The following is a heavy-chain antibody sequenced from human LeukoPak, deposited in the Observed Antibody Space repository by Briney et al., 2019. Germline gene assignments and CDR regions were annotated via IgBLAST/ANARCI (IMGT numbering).Heavy chain of an antibody. CDR2: INHSGST. CDR1: GGSFSGYY. V-gene: IGHV4-34*01. Sequence: PSETLSLTCAVYGGSFSGYYWSWIRQPPGKGLEWIGEINHSGSTNYNPSLKSRVTISVDTSKNQFSLKLSSVTAADTAVYYCARGRYSSSWYDSYYSDYWGQGTLVTVSS. D-gene: IGHD6-13*01. J-gene: IGHJ4*02. CDR3: ARGRYSSSWYDSYYSDY.